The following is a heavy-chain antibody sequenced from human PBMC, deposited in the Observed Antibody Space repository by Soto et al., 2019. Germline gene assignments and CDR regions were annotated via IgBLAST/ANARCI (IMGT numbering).Heavy chain of an antibody. CDR2: IIPFGNIA. Sequence: QVQLVQSGAEVKKPGSSVKVSCKASGGSFSSYSYNWVRQAPGQGLEWMGRIIPFGNIANYGQAFQDRVTISADTSASTVYMELRRLTSEDTALYYCARDTAVTTAAIRMAYWGQGTLVTVSS. CDR1: GGSFSSYS. V-gene: IGHV1-69*08. CDR3: ARDTAVTTAAIRMAY. D-gene: IGHD4-4*01. J-gene: IGHJ4*02.